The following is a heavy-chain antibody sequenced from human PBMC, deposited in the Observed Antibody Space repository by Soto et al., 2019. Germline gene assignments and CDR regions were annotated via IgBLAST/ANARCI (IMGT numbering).Heavy chain of an antibody. CDR2: IKSKTDGGTT. V-gene: IGHV3-15*01. CDR1: GFTFSNAS. D-gene: IGHD5-12*01. CDR3: TTAARIFDY. J-gene: IGHJ4*02. Sequence: PGGSLRLSCATSGFTFSNASISCVRQPPGKGLEWVGRIKSKTDGGTTDYAAPVKGRFTISRDDSKNTLYLQMNSLKTEDTAVYYCTTAARIFDYWGQGTLVPVSS.